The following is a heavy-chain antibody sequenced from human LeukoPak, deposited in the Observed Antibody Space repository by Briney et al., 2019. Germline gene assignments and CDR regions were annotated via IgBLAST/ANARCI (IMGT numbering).Heavy chain of an antibody. CDR2: ISGGGGST. CDR3: AKWGDYDVLTGYYDPDY. Sequence: GGSLRLSCAVSGFTFSSYAMSWVRQAPGKGLEWVSAISGGGGSTYYADSVKGRFTISRDNSRNTLYLQMNSLRAEDTAVYYCAKWGDYDVLTGYYDPDYWGQGTLVTVSS. V-gene: IGHV3-23*01. CDR1: GFTFSSYA. D-gene: IGHD3-9*01. J-gene: IGHJ4*02.